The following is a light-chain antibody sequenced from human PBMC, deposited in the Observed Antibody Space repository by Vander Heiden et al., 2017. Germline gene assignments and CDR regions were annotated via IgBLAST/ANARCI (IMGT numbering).Light chain of an antibody. CDR1: QGISDF. CDR2: AAS. J-gene: IGKJ3*01. CDR3: QQLYIYPRT. V-gene: IGKV1-9*01. Sequence: IQLTQSPSSLSASAGDRGTITCRASQGISDFLAWYQQKPGQAPRLLIYAASVLHTGVPSRFSGSGSGTYFTLTITSLQPEDFATYYCQQLYIYPRTFGPGTKVDIK.